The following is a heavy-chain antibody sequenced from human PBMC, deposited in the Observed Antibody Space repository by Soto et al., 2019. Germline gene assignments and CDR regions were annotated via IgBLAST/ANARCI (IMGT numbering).Heavy chain of an antibody. D-gene: IGHD4-17*01. CDR1: ARSFSGYY. J-gene: IGHJ4*02. V-gene: IGHV4-34*12. CDR2: VIHTGRT. CDR3: ARSPKYSDFPYYFDY. Sequence: XETLSLYFTVYARSFSGYYWSWIRQPPGKGLEWIGEVIHTGRTNYNPSLKGRVTISVDTSKNQFSLNLSSVTAADTAVYYCARSPKYSDFPYYFDYWGQGTLVTV.